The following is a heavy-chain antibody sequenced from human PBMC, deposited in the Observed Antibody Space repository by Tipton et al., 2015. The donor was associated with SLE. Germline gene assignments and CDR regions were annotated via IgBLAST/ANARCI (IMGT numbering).Heavy chain of an antibody. CDR1: GFTFTSYG. Sequence: SCAASGFTFTSYGISWVRQAPGQGLEWMGWISAYNGNTNSAQKLQGRVTMTTDTSTSTAYMELRSLRSDDTAVYYCARSRVRGIAAAGNWFDPWGQGTLVTVSS. CDR2: ISAYNGNT. V-gene: IGHV1-18*01. D-gene: IGHD6-13*01. CDR3: ARSRVRGIAAAGNWFDP. J-gene: IGHJ5*02.